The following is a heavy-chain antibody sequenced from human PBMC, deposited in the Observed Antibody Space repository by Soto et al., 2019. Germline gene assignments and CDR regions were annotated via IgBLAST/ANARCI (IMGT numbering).Heavy chain of an antibody. CDR2: INPKSGGT. CDR1: GYSFTDYH. CDR3: LMGDSTDCSNGVCSFFYNHDMDV. D-gene: IGHD2-8*01. Sequence: ASVKVSCKASGYSFTDYHINWVRQAPGQGLEWLGRINPKSGGTSTAQKFQGWVTMTTDTSISTASMELTRLTSDDPAIYYCLMGDSTDCSNGVCSFFYNHDMDVWGQGTTVTVSS. J-gene: IGHJ6*02. V-gene: IGHV1-2*04.